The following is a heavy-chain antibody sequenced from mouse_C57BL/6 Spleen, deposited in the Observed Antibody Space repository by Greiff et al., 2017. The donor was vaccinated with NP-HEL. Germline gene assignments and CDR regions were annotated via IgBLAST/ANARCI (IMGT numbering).Heavy chain of an antibody. V-gene: IGHV1-64*01. Sequence: QVQLQQPGAELVKPGASVKLSCKASGYTFTSYWMHWVKQRPGQGLEWIGMIHPNSGSTNYNEKFKSKATLTVDKSSSTAYMQLSSLTSEDSAVYYCARFPNWDERGFDYWGQGTTLTVSS. CDR2: IHPNSGST. CDR1: GYTFTSYW. J-gene: IGHJ2*01. CDR3: ARFPNWDERGFDY. D-gene: IGHD4-1*01.